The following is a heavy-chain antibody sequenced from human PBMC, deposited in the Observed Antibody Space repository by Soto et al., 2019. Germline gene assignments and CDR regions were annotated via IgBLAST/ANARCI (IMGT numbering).Heavy chain of an antibody. CDR1: GDSVSSNSAA. J-gene: IGHJ3*02. CDR2: TFSRSGWYY. V-gene: IGHV6-1*01. CDR3: ARRLQSGHDAFDI. Sequence: PLQALSLTCDISGDSVSSNSAAWNWIRQSPSRGLEWLGRTFSRSGWYYEYADSVRGRIIINPDTSKNQFSLQLNSVTPEDTAVYYCARRLQSGHDAFDIWGQGTMVTVSS. D-gene: IGHD2-21*02.